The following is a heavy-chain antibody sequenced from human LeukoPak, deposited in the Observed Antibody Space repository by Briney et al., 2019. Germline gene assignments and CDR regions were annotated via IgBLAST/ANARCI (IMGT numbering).Heavy chain of an antibody. V-gene: IGHV3-23*01. Sequence: EPGGSLRLSCAASGFTFSSYAMSWVRQAPGKGLEWVAAISVIGGSTYYADSVKGRFIISREKSKNTLYLQMNSLRAGDTAVYYCAKPLGGGGCCTSYFDYWGQGTLVTVSS. CDR2: ISVIGGST. CDR3: AKPLGGGGCCTSYFDY. CDR1: GFTFSSYA. D-gene: IGHD2-15*01. J-gene: IGHJ4*02.